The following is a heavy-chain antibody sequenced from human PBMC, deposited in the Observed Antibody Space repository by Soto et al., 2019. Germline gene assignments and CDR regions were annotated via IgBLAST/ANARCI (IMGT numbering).Heavy chain of an antibody. CDR1: GFTFSTYS. Sequence: SLRLSCAASGFTFSTYSMNWVRQAPGKGLEWVSYIYSGGSTYYAGSVKGRFTISRHDSKNTLYLQMNSLRAEDTAVYYCARGRLLLDYYYYYMDVWGKGTTVTVSS. D-gene: IGHD2-21*02. J-gene: IGHJ6*03. CDR3: ARGRLLLDYYYYYMDV. V-gene: IGHV3-53*04. CDR2: IYSGGST.